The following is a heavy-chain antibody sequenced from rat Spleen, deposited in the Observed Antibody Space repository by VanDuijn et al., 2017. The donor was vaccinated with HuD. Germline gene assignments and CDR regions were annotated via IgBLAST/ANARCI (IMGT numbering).Heavy chain of an antibody. V-gene: IGHV5-31*01. J-gene: IGHJ2*01. CDR2: INYDGGTP. CDR1: GFTFNNYW. CDR3: ARHWGY. Sequence: EVQLVESGGGLVQPGRSLKLSCVASGFTFNNYWMTWIRQAPGKGLEWVATINYDGGTPYYRDSVKGRFTISRDNAQNTLYLQVDSLRSEDTATYYCARHWGYWGQGVMVTVSS. D-gene: IGHD4-6*01.